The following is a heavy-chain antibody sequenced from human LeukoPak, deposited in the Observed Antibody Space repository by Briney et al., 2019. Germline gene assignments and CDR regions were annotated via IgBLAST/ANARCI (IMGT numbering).Heavy chain of an antibody. CDR1: GFTFSSNA. CDR3: AKCSGGGDCYSPLDY. CDR2: ISGSDATT. D-gene: IGHD2-21*02. J-gene: IGHJ4*02. Sequence: GESLRLSCAASGFTFSSNAMSWVRQAPGKGLEWVSAISGSDATTYSADSVKGRFTISRDSSKNTLYLQMNSLRAEDTAVYYCAKCSGGGDCYSPLDYWGQGTLVTVSS. V-gene: IGHV3-23*01.